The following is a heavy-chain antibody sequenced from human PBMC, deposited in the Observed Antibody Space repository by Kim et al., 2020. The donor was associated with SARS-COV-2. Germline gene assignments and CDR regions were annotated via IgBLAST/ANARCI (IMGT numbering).Heavy chain of an antibody. V-gene: IGHV3-23*01. J-gene: IGHJ4*02. CDR3: AKESAAAGFDY. D-gene: IGHD6-13*01. Sequence: YAASVKARLTIARDNSKNTLYLQMNSLRAEDTAVYYCAKESAAAGFDYWGQGTLVTVSS.